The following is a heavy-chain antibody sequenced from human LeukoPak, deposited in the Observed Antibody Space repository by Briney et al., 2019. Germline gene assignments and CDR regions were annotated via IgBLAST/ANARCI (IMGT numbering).Heavy chain of an antibody. CDR3: ARDKQWLLDY. J-gene: IGHJ4*02. CDR1: GFTFSSYS. Sequence: GGSLRLSCAASGFTFSSYSMNWVRQAPGKGLEWVSSISSSSSYIYYADSVKGRFTISRGNAKNSLYLQMNSLRAEDTAVYYCARDKQWLLDYWGQGTLVTVSS. CDR2: ISSSSSYI. V-gene: IGHV3-21*01. D-gene: IGHD6-19*01.